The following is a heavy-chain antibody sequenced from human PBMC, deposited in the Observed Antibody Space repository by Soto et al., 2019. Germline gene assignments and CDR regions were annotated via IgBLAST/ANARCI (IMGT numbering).Heavy chain of an antibody. J-gene: IGHJ5*02. Sequence: SETLSLTCTVSGGSISSSSYYWGWIRQPPRKGLEWIGYIYYSGSTNYNPSLKSRVTISVDTSKNQFSLKLSSVTAADTAVYYCARQVVVVPAAYFDPWGQGTLVTAPQ. V-gene: IGHV4-61*05. CDR2: IYYSGST. CDR1: GGSISSSSYY. CDR3: ARQVVVVPAAYFDP. D-gene: IGHD2-2*01.